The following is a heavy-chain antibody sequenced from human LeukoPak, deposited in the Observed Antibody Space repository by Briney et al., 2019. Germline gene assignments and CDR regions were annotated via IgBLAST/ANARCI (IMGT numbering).Heavy chain of an antibody. CDR1: GGSITSHY. D-gene: IGHD3-9*01. CDR2: ISYSGST. Sequence: SSETLSLTCTVSGGSITSHYGSWIRQSPGKRPEWIGYISYSGSTIYSPSLMSRVTMSVDTSKNQLSLKLRSVTAADTALYYCASDSAMRYWGQGTLVTVSS. V-gene: IGHV4-59*11. CDR3: ASDSAMRY. J-gene: IGHJ4*02.